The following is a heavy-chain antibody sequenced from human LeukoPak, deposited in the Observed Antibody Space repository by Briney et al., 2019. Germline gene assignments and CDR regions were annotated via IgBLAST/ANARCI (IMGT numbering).Heavy chain of an antibody. D-gene: IGHD4-17*01. Sequence: PGGSLRLSCAASGFTFSSYWMSWVRQVPGKGLEWVANIKQDGSEKYHVDSVKGRFTISRDNAKNSLYLQMNSLRAEDTAVYYCARDLRPVPDYGDYDSGYFDYWGQGTLVTVSS. CDR1: GFTFSSYW. V-gene: IGHV3-7*01. CDR2: IKQDGSEK. J-gene: IGHJ4*02. CDR3: ARDLRPVPDYGDYDSGYFDY.